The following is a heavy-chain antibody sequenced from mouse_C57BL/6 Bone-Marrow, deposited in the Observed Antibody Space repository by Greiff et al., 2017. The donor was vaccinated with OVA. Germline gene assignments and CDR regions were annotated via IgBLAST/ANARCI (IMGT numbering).Heavy chain of an antibody. CDR3: ARRANYSNYGGAMDY. CDR1: GYTFTDYN. CDR2: INPNNGGT. D-gene: IGHD2-5*01. J-gene: IGHJ4*01. Sequence: EVQLQQSGPELVKPGASVKIPCKASGYTFTDYNMDWVKQSHGKSLEWIGDINPNNGGTIYNQKFKGKATLTVDKSSSTAYMELRSLTSDDTAVYYCARRANYSNYGGAMDYWGQGTSVTVSS. V-gene: IGHV1-18*01.